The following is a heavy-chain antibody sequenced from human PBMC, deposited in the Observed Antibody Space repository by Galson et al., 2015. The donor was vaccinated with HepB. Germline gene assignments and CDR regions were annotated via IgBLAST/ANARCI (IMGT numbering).Heavy chain of an antibody. V-gene: IGHV3-21*01. CDR1: GFTFSSYS. J-gene: IGHJ5*02. CDR2: MSSSSSHI. Sequence: SLRLSGAASGFTFSSYSMNWVRQAPGKGLEWVASMSSSSSHIYYADSVKGRFTITRDNAKNSLYLQMNSLRAEDTAVYYCARDALPSSSGWYRWFDPWGQGTLVTVSS. CDR3: ARDALPSSSGWYRWFDP. D-gene: IGHD6-19*01.